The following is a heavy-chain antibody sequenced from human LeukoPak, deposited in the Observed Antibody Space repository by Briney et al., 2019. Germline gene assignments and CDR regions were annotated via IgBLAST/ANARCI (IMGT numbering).Heavy chain of an antibody. D-gene: IGHD3-3*01. CDR1: GGSISSSSYY. Sequence: PSETLSLTCTVSGGSISSSSYYWGWIRQPPGKGLEWIGEINHSGSTNYNPFLKSRVAISVDTSKNQFSLKLSSVTAADTAVYYCASSGFWSGYKPLDYWGQGTLVTVSS. CDR3: ASSGFWSGYKPLDY. CDR2: INHSGST. J-gene: IGHJ4*02. V-gene: IGHV4-39*07.